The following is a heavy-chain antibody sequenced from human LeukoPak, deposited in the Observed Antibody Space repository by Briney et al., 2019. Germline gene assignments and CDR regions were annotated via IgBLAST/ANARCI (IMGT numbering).Heavy chain of an antibody. CDR2: ISSTNHYT. Sequence: LSLTCTVSGYSISSGYYWGWIRQPPGKGLEWVSYISSTNHYTYYADSVKGRFTISRDNAKNSLYLQMNSLRAEDTAVYYCARLEQKQLVRYYMDVWGKGTTVTVSS. J-gene: IGHJ6*03. CDR1: GYSISSGYY. CDR3: ARLEQKQLVRYYMDV. V-gene: IGHV3-11*06. D-gene: IGHD6-13*01.